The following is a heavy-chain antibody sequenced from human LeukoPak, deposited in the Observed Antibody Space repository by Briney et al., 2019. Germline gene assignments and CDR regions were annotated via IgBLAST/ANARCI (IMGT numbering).Heavy chain of an antibody. Sequence: SETLSLTCTVSGYSISTSYYWGWIRQPPGKGLEWIGSIYPSGNTYYNPSLKSRVTISVDTSKNQFSLKLNSVTAADTAVYYCARETSQKGAHYMDVWGKGTTVTISS. D-gene: IGHD3-16*01. CDR3: ARETSQKGAHYMDV. J-gene: IGHJ6*03. CDR1: GYSISTSYY. V-gene: IGHV4-38-2*02. CDR2: IYPSGNT.